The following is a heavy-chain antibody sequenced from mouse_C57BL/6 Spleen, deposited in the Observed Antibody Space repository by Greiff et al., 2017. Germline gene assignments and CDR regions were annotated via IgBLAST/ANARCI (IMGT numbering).Heavy chain of an antibody. J-gene: IGHJ3*01. CDR1: GFNIKDYY. D-gene: IGHD2-1*01. Sequence: EVQLQQSGAELVRPGASVKLSCTASGFNIKDYYMHWVKQRPEQGLEWVGRIDPEDGYTEYAPKFKGKATMAADTSSNTAYLLLSSLTSVDTAVYYCSPLYYKGNYWGQGTLVTVSA. V-gene: IGHV14-1*01. CDR2: IDPEDGYT. CDR3: SPLYYKGNY.